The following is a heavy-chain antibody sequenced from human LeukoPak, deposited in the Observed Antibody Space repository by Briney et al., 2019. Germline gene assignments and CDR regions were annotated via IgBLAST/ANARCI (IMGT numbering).Heavy chain of an antibody. J-gene: IGHJ4*02. V-gene: IGHV1-24*01. D-gene: IGHD1-26*01. CDR2: FDPEDGET. Sequence: GASVKVSCKVSGYTLTELSMHWVRQAPGKGLEWMGGFDPEDGETIYAQKFQGRVTMTEDTSTDTAYMELSSLRSEDTAVYYCATGHRYSGSPAGDYWGQGTLVTVSS. CDR3: ATGHRYSGSPAGDY. CDR1: GYTLTELS.